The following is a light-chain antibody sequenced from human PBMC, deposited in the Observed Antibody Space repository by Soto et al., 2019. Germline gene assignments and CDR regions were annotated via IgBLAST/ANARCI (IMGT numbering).Light chain of an antibody. J-gene: IGKJ4*01. CDR1: QDISNY. V-gene: IGKV1-33*01. Sequence: DIQMTQSPSSLSASVGDRVTITCQASQDISNYLNWYQQKPGKAPKLLIYDASNLETGVPSRFSGSRSGTDFTFTISSLQPEDIATYYCQQYDNLPALTFGGGTKVEI. CDR2: DAS. CDR3: QQYDNLPALT.